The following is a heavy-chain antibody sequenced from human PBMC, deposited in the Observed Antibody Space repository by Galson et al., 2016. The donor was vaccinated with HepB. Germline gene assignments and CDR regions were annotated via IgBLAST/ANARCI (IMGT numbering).Heavy chain of an antibody. D-gene: IGHD4-17*01. V-gene: IGHV3-30*03. CDR3: ARDYIMMTVTWGPDY. CDR2: ISYDGSYN. CDR1: GFTFSRYG. J-gene: IGHJ4*02. Sequence: SLRLSCAASGFTFSRYGIHWVRQAQGKGLEWVAVISYDGSYNFYADSVRGRFTISRDNSEDTVYLQMNSLRAEDTAVYYCARDYIMMTVTWGPDYWGQGTLVSVSS.